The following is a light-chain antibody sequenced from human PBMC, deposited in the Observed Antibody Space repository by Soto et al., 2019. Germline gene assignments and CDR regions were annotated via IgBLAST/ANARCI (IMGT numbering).Light chain of an antibody. J-gene: IGKJ1*01. CDR2: KAS. CDR1: QTISSW. V-gene: IGKV1-5*03. CDR3: PHYNSYSEA. Sequence: IPMTEDPSSLSGSVGDRVTITCRASQTISSWLAWYQQKPGKAPKLLIYKASTLKSGVPSRFSGSGSGTEFTLTISSLQPDDFATYYCPHYNSYSEAFGQGTKVDIK.